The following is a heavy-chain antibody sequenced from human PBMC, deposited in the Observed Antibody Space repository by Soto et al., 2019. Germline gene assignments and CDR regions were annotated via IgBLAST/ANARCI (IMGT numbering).Heavy chain of an antibody. J-gene: IGHJ4*02. D-gene: IGHD5-18*01. CDR3: AKGGGYTYDVLSY. V-gene: IGHV3-43D*04. CDR1: GFPFDDYA. Sequence: EVQLVESGGVVVQPGGSLRLSCAASGFPFDDYAMNWVRQTPGKGLEWVSLIDWDGGSTYYADSVKGRFTISRDNNKNSLYLQMNSLRPEDTALYYCAKGGGYTYDVLSYWGQGTLVTVSS. CDR2: IDWDGGST.